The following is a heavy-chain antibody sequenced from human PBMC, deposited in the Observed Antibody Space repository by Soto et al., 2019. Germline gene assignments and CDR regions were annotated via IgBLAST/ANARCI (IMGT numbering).Heavy chain of an antibody. D-gene: IGHD2-2*01. V-gene: IGHV2-5*02. CDR1: GFSLSTSAEG. CDR2: IYWDGDE. Sequence: QITLKEFGPTLVKPTQTLTLTCTFSGFSLSTSAEGVGWIRQPPGKALEWLALIYWDGDEGYSPSLKSRHTITKHTFKSQVVLTMTSMDPAYAATYSCAHGSCTSADCYPNPYLDYWGQGILVTVSS. J-gene: IGHJ4*02. CDR3: AHGSCTSADCYPNPYLDY.